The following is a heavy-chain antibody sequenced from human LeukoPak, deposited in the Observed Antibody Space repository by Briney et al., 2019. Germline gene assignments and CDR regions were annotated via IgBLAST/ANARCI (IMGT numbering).Heavy chain of an antibody. CDR3: AKDIVPKTIYVPAFDY. J-gene: IGHJ4*02. CDR1: GFTFDDYT. V-gene: IGHV3-43*01. D-gene: IGHD3-16*01. Sequence: GGSLRLSCAASGFTFDDYTMHWVRQAPGKGLEWVSLIIWAGGSTYYADSVKGRFTISRDNSKNSLYLQTNSLRTEDTALYYCAKDIVPKTIYVPAFDYWGQGTLVTVSS. CDR2: IIWAGGST.